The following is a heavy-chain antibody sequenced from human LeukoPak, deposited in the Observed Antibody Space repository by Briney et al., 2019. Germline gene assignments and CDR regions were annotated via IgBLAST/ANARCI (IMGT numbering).Heavy chain of an antibody. CDR1: GFTFSNYA. J-gene: IGHJ4*02. Sequence: GGSLRLSCAASGFTFSNYAMSWVRQAPGKGLEWVSAITSIGGSTYYADSVKGRFTISRDNSKATLYLQMNSLRAEDTAVYYCAKASSFDYWGQGTLVTVSS. D-gene: IGHD6-13*01. CDR2: ITSIGGST. CDR3: AKASSFDY. V-gene: IGHV3-23*01.